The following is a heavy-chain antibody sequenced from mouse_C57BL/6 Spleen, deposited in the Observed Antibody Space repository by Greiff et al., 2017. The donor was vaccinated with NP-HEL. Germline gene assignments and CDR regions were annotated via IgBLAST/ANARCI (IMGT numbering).Heavy chain of an antibody. CDR3: VRHGHYDEYFDY. J-gene: IGHJ2*01. D-gene: IGHD2-4*01. CDR1: GFSFNTYA. Sequence: EVKLLESGGGLVQPKGSLKLSCAASGFSFNTYAMNWVRQAPGKGLEWVARIRSKSNNYATYYADSVKDRFTISRDDSESMLYLQMNNLKTEDTAMYYCVRHGHYDEYFDYWGQGTTLTVSS. CDR2: IRSKSNNYAT. V-gene: IGHV10-1*01.